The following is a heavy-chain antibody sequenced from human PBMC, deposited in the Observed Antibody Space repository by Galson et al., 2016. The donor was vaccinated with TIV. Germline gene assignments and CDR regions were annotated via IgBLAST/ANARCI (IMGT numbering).Heavy chain of an antibody. Sequence: SLRLSCAASGFSFSNYAMSWVRQAPGRGLEWVSGIGGSGGSPNYGDSVKGRFTISRDNSKHILYLQMNSLRAEDTAVYYCAKRPIITIFGAGSNYCDSWGQGTLVTVSS. CDR1: GFSFSNYA. D-gene: IGHD3-3*01. CDR3: AKRPIITIFGAGSNYCDS. V-gene: IGHV3-23*01. J-gene: IGHJ4*02. CDR2: IGGSGGSP.